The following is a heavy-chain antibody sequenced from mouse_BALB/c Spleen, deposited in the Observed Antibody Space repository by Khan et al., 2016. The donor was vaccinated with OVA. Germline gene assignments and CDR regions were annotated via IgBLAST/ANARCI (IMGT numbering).Heavy chain of an antibody. V-gene: IGHV9-2-1*01. CDR2: INTETGEP. J-gene: IGHJ4*01. CDR1: GYTFTDYS. CDR3: ARNYYGNYGAMDY. Sequence: QIQLVQSGPELKKPGETVKISCKASGYTFTDYSMHWVKQAPGKGLKWMGWINTETGEPTYADDFKGRFAFSLETSASTVYLQINNLKNEDTATYFGARNYYGNYGAMDYWGQGTSVTVSS. D-gene: IGHD2-1*01.